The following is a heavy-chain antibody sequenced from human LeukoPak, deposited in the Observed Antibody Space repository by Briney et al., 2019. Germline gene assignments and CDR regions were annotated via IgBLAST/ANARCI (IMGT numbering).Heavy chain of an antibody. CDR3: ARDIEAAGLFLDY. D-gene: IGHD6-13*01. V-gene: IGHV3-7*01. CDR1: GFTFSSYW. Sequence: GGSLRLSCAASGFTFSSYWMSWVRQAPGKGLEWVANMKYDGSEEYYVDSVKGRFTISRVNARNSLYLQMNSLRAEDTAVYYCARDIEAAGLFLDYWGQGTLVTVSS. J-gene: IGHJ4*02. CDR2: MKYDGSEE.